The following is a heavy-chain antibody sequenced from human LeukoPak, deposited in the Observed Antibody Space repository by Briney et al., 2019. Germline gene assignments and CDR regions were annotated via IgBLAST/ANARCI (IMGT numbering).Heavy chain of an antibody. D-gene: IGHD1-26*01. Sequence: SVKVSCKASGGTFSSYAISWVRQAPGQGREWMGGIIPIFGTANYAQKFQGRVTITADESTSTAYMELSSLRSEDTAVYYCAREHGSYLYYFDYWGQGTLVTVSS. J-gene: IGHJ4*02. V-gene: IGHV1-69*13. CDR3: AREHGSYLYYFDY. CDR1: GGTFSSYA. CDR2: IIPIFGTA.